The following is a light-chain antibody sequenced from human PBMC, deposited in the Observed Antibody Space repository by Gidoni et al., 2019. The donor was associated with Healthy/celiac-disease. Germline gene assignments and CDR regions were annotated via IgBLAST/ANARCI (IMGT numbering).Light chain of an antibody. CDR1: QSVSSN. CDR3: QQYNNWPPIT. J-gene: IGKJ5*01. V-gene: IGKV3-15*01. CDR2: GAS. Sequence: EIVMTQSPATLSVSPGERATLSCRASQSVSSNLAWYQQKPGQAPRPLSYGASTRATGIPARFSGSGSGTEFTLTISSLQSEDFAVYYCQQYNNWPPITCGQGTRLEIK.